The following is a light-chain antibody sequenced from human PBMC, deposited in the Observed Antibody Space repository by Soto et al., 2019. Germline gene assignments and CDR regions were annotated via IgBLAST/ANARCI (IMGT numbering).Light chain of an antibody. J-gene: IGKJ3*01. CDR3: QQYYNTPFT. CDR2: WAS. Sequence: DIVMTQSPDSLAVSLGERATINCKSSQSVLYSSNNKNYLAWYQQNPGQPPKLLIYWASTRESGVPDRFSGSGSGTDFTLTINSLLAEDVAVYYCQQYYNTPFTFGPGTKVYIK. CDR1: QSVLYSSNNKNY. V-gene: IGKV4-1*01.